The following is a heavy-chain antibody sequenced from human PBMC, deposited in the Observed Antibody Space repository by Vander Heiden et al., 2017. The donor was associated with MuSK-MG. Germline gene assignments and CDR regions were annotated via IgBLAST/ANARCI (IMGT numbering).Heavy chain of an antibody. Sequence: VSVMYSGGSIYYTNYVTGRFTIVRDKSKNTLYLQINSLISEDTAVYYCARETGYSWDDGRFDYWGQGTLVTVSS. J-gene: IGHJ4*02. CDR2: MYSGGSI. V-gene: IGHV3-66*01. D-gene: IGHD1-1*01. CDR3: ARETGYSWDDGRFDY.